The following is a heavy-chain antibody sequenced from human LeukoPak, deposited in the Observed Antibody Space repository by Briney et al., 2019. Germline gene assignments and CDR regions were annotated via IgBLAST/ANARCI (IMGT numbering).Heavy chain of an antibody. Sequence: ASVRVSCKASGYTFTSYDINWVRQATRQGLEWMGWMNPNSGNTGYAQKFQGRVTMTRNTSISTAYMELSSLRSEDTAVYYCARGKLTGYYTNYYYGMDVWGQGTTVTVSS. V-gene: IGHV1-8*01. CDR2: MNPNSGNT. CDR3: ARGKLTGYYTNYYYGMDV. J-gene: IGHJ6*02. CDR1: GYTFTSYD. D-gene: IGHD3-9*01.